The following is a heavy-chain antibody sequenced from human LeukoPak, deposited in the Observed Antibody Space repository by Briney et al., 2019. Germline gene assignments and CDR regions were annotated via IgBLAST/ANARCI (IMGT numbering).Heavy chain of an antibody. Sequence: PSETLSLTCAVYGGSFSGYYWSWIRQPPGKGLEWIGEINHSGSTNYNPSLKSRVTISVDTSKNQFSLKLSSVTAADTAVYYCANPKGDYDSRSDAFDIWGQGTMVTVSS. V-gene: IGHV4-34*01. CDR2: INHSGST. J-gene: IGHJ3*02. CDR1: GGSFSGYY. CDR3: ANPKGDYDSRSDAFDI. D-gene: IGHD3-22*01.